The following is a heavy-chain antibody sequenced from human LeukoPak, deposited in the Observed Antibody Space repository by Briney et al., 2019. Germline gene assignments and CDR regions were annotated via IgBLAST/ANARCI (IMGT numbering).Heavy chain of an antibody. CDR1: GFTFSSYW. Sequence: GGSLRLSCAASGFTFSSYWMSWVRQAPGKGLEWVANIKQDGSEKYYVDSVKGRFTISRDNAKNSLYLQMNSLRAEDTAVYYCASRHRAAAGNWVWFDPWGQGTLVTVSS. V-gene: IGHV3-7*01. CDR2: IKQDGSEK. J-gene: IGHJ5*02. CDR3: ASRHRAAAGNWVWFDP. D-gene: IGHD6-13*01.